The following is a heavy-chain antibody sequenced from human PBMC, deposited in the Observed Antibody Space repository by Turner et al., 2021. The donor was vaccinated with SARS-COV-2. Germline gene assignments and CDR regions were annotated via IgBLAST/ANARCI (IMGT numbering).Heavy chain of an antibody. J-gene: IGHJ5*02. D-gene: IGHD3-3*01. CDR3: AREDYDFWSGYYRGWFDP. Sequence: QVQLQESGPGLVKPSETLSLTCTVSGGSLSSYYWRWIRQPPGKGLEWIGYSYYSGSTNYNPSLKSRVTISVDTSKNQCSLKLSSVTAADTAVYYCAREDYDFWSGYYRGWFDPWGQGTLVTVSS. CDR2: SYYSGST. CDR1: GGSLSSYY. V-gene: IGHV4-59*01.